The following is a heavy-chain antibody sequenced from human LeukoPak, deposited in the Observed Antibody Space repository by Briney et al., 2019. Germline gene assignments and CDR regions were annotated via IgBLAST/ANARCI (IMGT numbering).Heavy chain of an antibody. D-gene: IGHD3-22*01. CDR3: ASGPVVINFYYFDY. Sequence: SQTLSLTCTVSGGSISSGSYYWRWIRQPAGKGLEWIGRIYTSGSTNHNPSLKSRVTISVDTSKNQFSLKLSSVTAADTAVYYCASGPVVINFYYFDYWGQGTLVTVSS. J-gene: IGHJ4*02. V-gene: IGHV4-61*02. CDR1: GGSISSGSYY. CDR2: IYTSGST.